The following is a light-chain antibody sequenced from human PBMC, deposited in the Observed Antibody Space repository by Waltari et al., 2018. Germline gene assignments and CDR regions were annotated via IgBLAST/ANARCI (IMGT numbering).Light chain of an antibody. CDR3: QQSSRTPWA. J-gene: IGKJ1*01. CDR2: AAS. V-gene: IGKV1-39*01. Sequence: DIQMTQSPSSMSASVGDRVTITCRASQSISNYLNWYQQKPGKAPKLLIYAASNLQSGVPSRFSGSGSGTDFTLTISSLQPEDCATYYCQQSSRTPWAFGQGTKVEIK. CDR1: QSISNY.